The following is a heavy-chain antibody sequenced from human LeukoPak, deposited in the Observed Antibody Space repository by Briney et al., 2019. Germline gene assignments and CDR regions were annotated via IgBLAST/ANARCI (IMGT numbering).Heavy chain of an antibody. Sequence: PGGSLRLSCAASGFDFNTYEMSWVRQAPGKGLEWVSYISTVYTIYYADSVKGRFTISRGNAKNSLYLQMNSLRAEDTAVYYCAREGGSFFFDYWGQGALVTVSS. CDR2: ISTVYTI. CDR3: AREGGSFFFDY. V-gene: IGHV3-48*03. CDR1: GFDFNTYE. D-gene: IGHD2-15*01. J-gene: IGHJ4*02.